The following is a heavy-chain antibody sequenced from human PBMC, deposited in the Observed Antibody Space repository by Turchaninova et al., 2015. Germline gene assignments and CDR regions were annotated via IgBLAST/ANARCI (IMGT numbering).Heavy chain of an antibody. CDR2: IIPIFGTA. CDR1: GGTFSNYG. CDR3: ARGGTSLYYSYMDV. Sequence: QVQLVQSGAEVKKPGSSVRVSCKASGGTFSNYGINWVRQAPGQGLEWMGGIIPIFGTANYAPKIQARVTITADTSTSTAYMELSSLTSEDTAVYFCARGGTSLYYSYMDVWGKGTTVTVS. V-gene: IGHV1-69*06. J-gene: IGHJ6*03. D-gene: IGHD2-2*01.